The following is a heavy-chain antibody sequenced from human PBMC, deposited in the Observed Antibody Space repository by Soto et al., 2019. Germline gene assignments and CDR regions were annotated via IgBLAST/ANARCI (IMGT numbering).Heavy chain of an antibody. D-gene: IGHD4-17*01. Sequence: EVQLVESGGGLVQPGGSLRLSCAASGFTFSTYLMQWVRQTPGKGLVWVSRINGDGSGASYADSVRGRFTISRDNARNTLFLQMNSLRADDTALYYCVRDTAHWGRGPLVTVSS. J-gene: IGHJ4*02. CDR3: VRDTAH. V-gene: IGHV3-74*01. CDR1: GFTFSTYL. CDR2: INGDGSGA.